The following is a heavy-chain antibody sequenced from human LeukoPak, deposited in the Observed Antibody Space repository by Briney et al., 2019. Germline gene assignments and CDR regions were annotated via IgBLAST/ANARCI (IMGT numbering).Heavy chain of an antibody. V-gene: IGHV4-39*07. CDR3: ARDPIGWEPQRPNDAFDI. Sequence: PSETLSLTCTVSGGSISSSSYYWGWIRQPPGKGLEWIGSIYYSGSTYYNPSLKSRVTISVDTSKNQFSLKLSSVTAADTAVYYCARDPIGWEPQRPNDAFDIWGQGTMVTVSS. CDR1: GGSISSSSYY. J-gene: IGHJ3*02. D-gene: IGHD1-26*01. CDR2: IYYSGST.